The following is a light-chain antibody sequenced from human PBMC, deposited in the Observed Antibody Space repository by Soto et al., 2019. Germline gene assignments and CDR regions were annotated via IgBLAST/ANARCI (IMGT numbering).Light chain of an antibody. CDR2: ENY. CDR1: ASNIGNNY. CDR3: GAWDNSLTGGV. V-gene: IGLV1-51*02. J-gene: IGLJ2*01. Sequence: QSVLTQPPSVSAAPGQKVTISCSGSASNIGNNYVSWYQQLPGTAPKLLIYENYERPSGIPDRFSGSKSGTSATLGITGLQPGDEADYYGGAWDNSLTGGVFGGGTNLTVL.